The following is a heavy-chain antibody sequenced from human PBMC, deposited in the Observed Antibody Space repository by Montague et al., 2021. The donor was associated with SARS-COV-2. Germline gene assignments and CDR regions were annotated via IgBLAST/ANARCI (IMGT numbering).Heavy chain of an antibody. CDR1: SDSVSSGKYF. CDR2: IFYTGSA. CDR3: ARVGNYLGVY. V-gene: IGHV4-61*01. D-gene: IGHD3-10*01. Sequence: SETRSLTCTVSSDSVSSGKYFWTWIRQPPGKGLEWIGYIFYTGSANYNPSLKSRVTISVDTSNNQISLKLKSMSAADTAVYYCARVGNYLGVYWGQGILVTVSS. J-gene: IGHJ4*02.